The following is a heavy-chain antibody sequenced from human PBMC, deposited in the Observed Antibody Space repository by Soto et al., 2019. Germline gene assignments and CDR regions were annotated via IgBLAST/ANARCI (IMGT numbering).Heavy chain of an antibody. CDR1: GFTFSSYW. CDR3: ARGNPYCGGDCYDY. V-gene: IGHV3-7*01. Sequence: EVQLVESGGGLVQPGGSLRLSCAASGFTFSSYWMSWVRQAPGKGLEWVANIKQDGSEKYYVDSVKGRFTISRDNAKISLYLQMNSLRAEDTAVYYCARGNPYCGGDCYDYWGQGTLVTVSS. J-gene: IGHJ4*02. CDR2: IKQDGSEK. D-gene: IGHD2-21*02.